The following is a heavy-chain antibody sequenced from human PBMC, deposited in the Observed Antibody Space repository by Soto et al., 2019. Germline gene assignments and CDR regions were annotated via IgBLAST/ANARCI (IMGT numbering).Heavy chain of an antibody. Sequence: QVQLVESGGGVVQPGRSLRLSCAASGFTFNTYGMHWVRQAPGTGLEWVAVVWYDGSNKYYADFVKGRFTISRDNSKNTVYLQMNSLRDEDTAVYHCARGTLETLLDFWGQGTLVTVSS. D-gene: IGHD1-1*01. V-gene: IGHV3-33*01. CDR3: ARGTLETLLDF. CDR2: VWYDGSNK. CDR1: GFTFNTYG. J-gene: IGHJ4*02.